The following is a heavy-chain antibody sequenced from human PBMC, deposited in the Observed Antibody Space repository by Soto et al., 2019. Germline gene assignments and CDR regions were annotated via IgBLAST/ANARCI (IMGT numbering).Heavy chain of an antibody. CDR3: AKGVWGGDFYYYYGMDV. V-gene: IGHV3-30*18. Sequence: GGSLRLSCAASGFTFSSYGMHWVRQAPGKGLEWVAVISYDGSNKYYADSVKGRFTISRDNSKNTLYLQMNSLRAEGTAVYYCAKGVWGGDFYYYYGMDVWGQGTTVTVSS. CDR1: GFTFSSYG. D-gene: IGHD2-21*01. CDR2: ISYDGSNK. J-gene: IGHJ6*02.